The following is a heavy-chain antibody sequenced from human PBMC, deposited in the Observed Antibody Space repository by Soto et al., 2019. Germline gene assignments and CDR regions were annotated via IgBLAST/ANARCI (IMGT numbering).Heavy chain of an antibody. J-gene: IGHJ4*02. CDR2: FDPEDGET. D-gene: IGHD6-13*01. CDR3: ATVYSSSWYISD. Sequence: ASVNVSCKVSGYTLTELSMHWVRQAPGKGLEWMGGFDPEDGETIYAQKFQGRVTMTEDTSTDTAYMELSSLRSEDTAVYYCATVYSSSWYISDWGQGTLVTVSS. CDR1: GYTLTELS. V-gene: IGHV1-24*01.